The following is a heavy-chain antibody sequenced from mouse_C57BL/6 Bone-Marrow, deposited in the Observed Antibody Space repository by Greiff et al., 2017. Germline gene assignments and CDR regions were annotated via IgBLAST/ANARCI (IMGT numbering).Heavy chain of an antibody. J-gene: IGHJ1*03. CDR2: ILPGSGST. Sequence: QVQLQQSGAELMKPGASVKLSCKATGYTFTGYWIEWVKQRPGHGLEWIGEILPGSGSTNYNEKFKGKATLTADTSSNTAYMQLSSLTTEDSAIYYCARDPYWYFDVWGTGTTVTVSS. CDR3: ARDPYWYFDV. V-gene: IGHV1-9*01. CDR1: GYTFTGYW.